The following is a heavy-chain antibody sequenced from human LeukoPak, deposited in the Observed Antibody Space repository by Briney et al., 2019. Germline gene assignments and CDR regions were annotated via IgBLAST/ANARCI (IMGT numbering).Heavy chain of an antibody. CDR3: AGGLGGSYRYDY. D-gene: IGHD3-16*02. V-gene: IGHV3-53*01. CDR1: GLTVSANY. CDR2: LYSGGST. Sequence: GGSLRLSCAASGLTVSANYMSWVRQAPGKGLEWVSVLYSGGSTYYADSVKGRFTISRDNSKNTLYFQMNSLRAEDTALYYCAGGLGGSYRYDYWGQGTLVTVSS. J-gene: IGHJ4*02.